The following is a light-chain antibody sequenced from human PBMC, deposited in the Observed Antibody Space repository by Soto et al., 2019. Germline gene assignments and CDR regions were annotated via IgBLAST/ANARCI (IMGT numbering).Light chain of an antibody. CDR1: SSDVGGYTY. J-gene: IGLJ3*02. V-gene: IGLV2-8*01. Sequence: QSALTQPPSASGSPGQSVTISCTGTSSDVGGYTYVSWYQQHPGKAPKLIIYEVSQRPSGVHDRFSGSKSGNTASLTVSGLEADDEADYYCSSYANSNNLVFGGGTKLTVL. CDR2: EVS. CDR3: SSYANSNNLV.